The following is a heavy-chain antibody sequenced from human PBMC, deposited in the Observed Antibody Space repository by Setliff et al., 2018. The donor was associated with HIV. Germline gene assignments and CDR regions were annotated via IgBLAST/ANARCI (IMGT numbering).Heavy chain of an antibody. V-gene: IGHV4-59*01. CDR1: DGSISSDY. D-gene: IGHD3-10*01. Sequence: SETLSLTCSVSDGSISSDYWSWIRQPPGKGLEWIGYIYYDGTTNSNPSLKSRVTISVTTSKNQFSLKLSSVTAADTALYFCARATFGSTSSGINYYMDVWGKGTTVTVSS. CDR3: ARATFGSTSSGINYYMDV. J-gene: IGHJ6*03. CDR2: IYYDGTT.